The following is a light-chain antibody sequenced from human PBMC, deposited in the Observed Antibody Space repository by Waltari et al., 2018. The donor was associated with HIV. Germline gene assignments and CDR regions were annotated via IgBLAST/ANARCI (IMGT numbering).Light chain of an antibody. Sequence: SSELTQPPSVSVSPGHMARITCSGDALPEKYTYWYQQKSGQARVLIIYEDNKRPSGIPEIFSGSSSGTMAILSISGAQGDDEADYYCFSTDSSGNFFGGGTRLTVL. CDR2: EDN. CDR3: FSTDSSGNF. CDR1: ALPEKY. J-gene: IGLJ2*01. V-gene: IGLV3-10*01.